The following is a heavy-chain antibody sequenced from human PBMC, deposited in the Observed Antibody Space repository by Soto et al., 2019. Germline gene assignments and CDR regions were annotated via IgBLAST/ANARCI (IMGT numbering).Heavy chain of an antibody. CDR1: GFTFSDYA. V-gene: IGHV3-30*18. J-gene: IGHJ4*02. D-gene: IGHD6-19*01. CDR2: VSDDGRNT. Sequence: VQLVESGGGVVQPGRSLRLSCAASGFTFSDYALHWVRQAPGKGLEWVAVVSDDGRNTHYADSVKGRFTISRDSSKNTVSLEMTRLRAEDTAVYYCAKGGRQWLVTSDFNSWRQGALVTVSS. CDR3: AKGGRQWLVTSDFNS.